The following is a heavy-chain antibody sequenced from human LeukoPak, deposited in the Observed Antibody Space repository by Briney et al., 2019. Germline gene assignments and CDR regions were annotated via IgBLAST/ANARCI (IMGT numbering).Heavy chain of an antibody. CDR3: ASLGY. Sequence: GGSLRLSCAVSGITVSGNYMTWVRQAPGKGLDWVSAIYSGGSTYYADSVKGRFTIPRDNSKNTLYLQMNSPRPEDTAVYYCASLGYWGQGTLVTVSS. V-gene: IGHV3-66*02. CDR1: GITVSGNY. J-gene: IGHJ4*02. D-gene: IGHD3-16*01. CDR2: IYSGGST.